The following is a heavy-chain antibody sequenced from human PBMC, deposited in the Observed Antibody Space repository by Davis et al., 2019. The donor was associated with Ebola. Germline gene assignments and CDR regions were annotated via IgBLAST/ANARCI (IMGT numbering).Heavy chain of an antibody. CDR3: ARDKAAAAGTWFDP. Sequence: GESLKISCATSGFSFSGYWMHWIRQGPGKRLVWVSRIDSDGSSTTYADSVKGRFTISRDNAKNTVYLQMNSLRAEDTAVYYCARDKAAAAGTWFDPWGQGTLVTVSS. D-gene: IGHD6-13*01. CDR2: IDSDGSST. CDR1: GFSFSGYW. J-gene: IGHJ5*02. V-gene: IGHV3-74*01.